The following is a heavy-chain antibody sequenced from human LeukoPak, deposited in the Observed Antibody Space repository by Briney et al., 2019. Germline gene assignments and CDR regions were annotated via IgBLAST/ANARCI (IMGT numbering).Heavy chain of an antibody. CDR3: ARGPYSRKGYFDY. Sequence: SETLSLTCAVSGYSISSGYYWGWIRQPPGKGLEWIGSIYHSGSTYYNPSLKSRVTISVDTSKNQFSLKLSSVTAADTAVYYCARGPYSRKGYFDYWGQGTLVTVSS. CDR1: GYSISSGYY. CDR2: IYHSGST. V-gene: IGHV4-38-2*01. J-gene: IGHJ4*02. D-gene: IGHD3-16*01.